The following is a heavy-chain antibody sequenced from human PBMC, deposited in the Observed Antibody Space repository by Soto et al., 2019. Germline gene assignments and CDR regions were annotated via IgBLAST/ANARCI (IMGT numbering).Heavy chain of an antibody. CDR1: GGSISSSSYY. CDR3: ARGGRYEGYDYDY. D-gene: IGHD5-12*01. CDR2: IYYSGST. V-gene: IGHV4-39*01. J-gene: IGHJ4*02. Sequence: QLQLQESGPGLVKPSETLSLTCTVSGGSISSSSYYWGWIRQPPGKGLEWIGSIYYSGSTYYNPSLKSRVTISVDTSKNQFSLKLSSVTAADTAVYYCARGGRYEGYDYDYWGQGTLVTVSS.